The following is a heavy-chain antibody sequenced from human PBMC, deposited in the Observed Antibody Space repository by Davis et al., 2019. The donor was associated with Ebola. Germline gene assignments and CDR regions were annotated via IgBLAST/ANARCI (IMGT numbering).Heavy chain of an antibody. CDR1: GFTFSSYW. CDR2: INSDGSST. Sequence: GESLKISCAASGFTFSSYWMHWVRQAPGKGLVWVSRINSDGSSTSYADSVKGRFTISRDNAKNTLYLQMNSLRAEDTAIYYCTRDRGRPDSFDLWGRGTMVTVSS. V-gene: IGHV3-74*01. CDR3: TRDRGRPDSFDL. J-gene: IGHJ3*01. D-gene: IGHD1-26*01.